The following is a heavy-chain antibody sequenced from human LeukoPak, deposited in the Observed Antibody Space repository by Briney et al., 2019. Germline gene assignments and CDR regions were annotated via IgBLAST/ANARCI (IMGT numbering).Heavy chain of an antibody. V-gene: IGHV3-66*01. J-gene: IGHJ4*02. CDR1: GFTFSSYA. Sequence: GGSLRLSCAASGFTFSSYAMSWVRQAPGKGLEWVSVIYSGGSTYYAGSVKGRFTISRDNSKNTLYLQMNSLRAEDTAVYYCAKDCSSTSCHDYWGQGTLVTVSS. CDR3: AKDCSSTSCHDY. D-gene: IGHD2-2*01. CDR2: IYSGGST.